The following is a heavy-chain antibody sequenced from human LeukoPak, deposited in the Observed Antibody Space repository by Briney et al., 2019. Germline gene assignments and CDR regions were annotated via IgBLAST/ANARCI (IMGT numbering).Heavy chain of an antibody. Sequence: TSETLSLTCAVYGGSFSGYYWSWIRQPPGKGVEWIGEINHSGSTNYNPSLKSRVTISVDTSKNQCSLKLSSGTSADTAVYYCARARAYCSGGSCYSYNFDYWGQGNLATVSS. CDR3: ARARAYCSGGSCYSYNFDY. J-gene: IGHJ4*02. CDR2: INHSGST. CDR1: GGSFSGYY. V-gene: IGHV4-34*01. D-gene: IGHD2-15*01.